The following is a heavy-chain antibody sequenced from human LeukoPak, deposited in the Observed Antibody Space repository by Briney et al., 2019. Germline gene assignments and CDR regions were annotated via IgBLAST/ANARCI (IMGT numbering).Heavy chain of an antibody. CDR2: IDYSGST. CDR1: GGSISGTYY. D-gene: IGHD2-21*01. Sequence: SETLSLTCTVSGGSISGTYYWSWIRQPPGKGLEWIGYIDYSGSTNYSPSLKSRVTISADTSKNQFSLKLTSLTAADTALYFCARHYSSDPFDYWGQGTLVTVSS. V-gene: IGHV4-59*08. J-gene: IGHJ4*02. CDR3: ARHYSSDPFDY.